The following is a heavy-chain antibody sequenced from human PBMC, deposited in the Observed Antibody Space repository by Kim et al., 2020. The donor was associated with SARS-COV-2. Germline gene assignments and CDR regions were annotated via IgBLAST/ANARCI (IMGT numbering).Heavy chain of an antibody. CDR1: GFTFRSFA. CDR3: ARDKGGYSDYDMLDY. CDR2: ISSDGSTY. Sequence: GGSLRLSCAASGFTFRSFAMHWVRQAPGKGLEWVAVISSDGSTYAYADSVKGRFTISRDNSKNTLYLQMNSVRAEDTAVYYCARDKGGYSDYDMLDYWGQGILVTVSS. J-gene: IGHJ4*02. D-gene: IGHD5-12*01. V-gene: IGHV3-33*05.